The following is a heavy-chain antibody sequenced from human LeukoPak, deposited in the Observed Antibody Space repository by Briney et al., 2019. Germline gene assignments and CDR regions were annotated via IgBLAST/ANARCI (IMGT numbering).Heavy chain of an antibody. CDR1: GFTVSSNY. CDR3: ARLPYDILTGYNFNYYYYGMDV. J-gene: IGHJ6*02. V-gene: IGHV3-53*01. CDR2: IYSGGST. Sequence: GSLRLSCAASGFTVSSNYMSWVRQAPGKGREWASVIYSGGSTYYADSVKGRFTISRDNSKNTLYLQMNSLRAEDTAVYYCARLPYDILTGYNFNYYYYGMDVWGQGTTVTVSS. D-gene: IGHD3-9*01.